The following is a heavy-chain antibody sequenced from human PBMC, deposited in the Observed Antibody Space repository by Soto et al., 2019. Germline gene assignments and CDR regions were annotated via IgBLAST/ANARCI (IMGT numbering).Heavy chain of an antibody. Sequence: PGGSLRLSCAASGFTFSSYGMHWVRQAPGKGLEWVAVISYDGSNKYYADSVKGRFTISRDNSKNTLYLQMNSLRAEDTAVYYCAKGSEAIFGVVLPGDYYYYGMDVWGQGTTVTVSS. V-gene: IGHV3-30*18. CDR3: AKGSEAIFGVVLPGDYYYYGMDV. D-gene: IGHD3-3*01. CDR1: GFTFSSYG. J-gene: IGHJ6*02. CDR2: ISYDGSNK.